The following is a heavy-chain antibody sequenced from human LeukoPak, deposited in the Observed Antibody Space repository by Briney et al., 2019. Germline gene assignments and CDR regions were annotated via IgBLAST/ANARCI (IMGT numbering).Heavy chain of an antibody. CDR2: IYHSGST. V-gene: IGHV4-30-2*01. Sequence: SETLSLTCTVSGGSISSGGYYWSWIRQPPGKGLEWIGYIYHSGSTYYNPSLKSRVTISVDRSKNQFPLKLSSVTAADTAVYYCAREVAGTAMVTFDYWAQGTLVTVSS. D-gene: IGHD5-18*01. J-gene: IGHJ4*02. CDR3: AREVAGTAMVTFDY. CDR1: GGSISSGGYY.